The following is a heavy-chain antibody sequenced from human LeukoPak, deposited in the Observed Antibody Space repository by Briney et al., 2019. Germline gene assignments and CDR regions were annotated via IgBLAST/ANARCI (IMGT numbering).Heavy chain of an antibody. CDR3: ARGGEYLAELDY. J-gene: IGHJ4*02. Sequence: SETLSLTCAVYGGSFSGYYWSWIRQPPGKGLEWIGEINHSGCTNYNPSLKSRVTISVDTSKNQFSLKLSSVTAADTAVYYCARGGEYLAELDYWGQGTLVTVSS. V-gene: IGHV4-34*01. CDR2: INHSGCT. D-gene: IGHD7-27*01. CDR1: GGSFSGYY.